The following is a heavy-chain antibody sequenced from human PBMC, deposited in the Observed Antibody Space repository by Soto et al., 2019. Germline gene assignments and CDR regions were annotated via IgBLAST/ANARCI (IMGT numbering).Heavy chain of an antibody. CDR3: AREYYDSSSDYYGMDV. CDR1: GFTFSSYG. CDR2: IWYDGSNK. J-gene: IGHJ6*02. Sequence: GGSLRLSCAASGFTFSSYGMHWVRQAPGKGLEWVAVIWYDGSNKYYADSVKGRFTISRDNSKNTLYLQMNSLRAEDTAVYYCAREYYDSSSDYYGMDVWGQGTTVTVSS. V-gene: IGHV3-33*01. D-gene: IGHD3-22*01.